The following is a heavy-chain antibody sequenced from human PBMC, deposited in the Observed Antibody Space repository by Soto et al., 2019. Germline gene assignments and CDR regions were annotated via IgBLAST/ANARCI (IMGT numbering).Heavy chain of an antibody. V-gene: IGHV6-1*01. J-gene: IGHJ4*02. D-gene: IGHD5-12*01. Sequence: SQTLSLTCVISGDSVSSNSAAWNWIRQSPSRGLEWLGRTYYRSKWYNDYAVSVKSRITINPDTSKNQFSLQLNSVTPEDTAVYYCARAGRYSGYASSFDYWGQGTLVTVSS. CDR3: ARAGRYSGYASSFDY. CDR1: GDSVSSNSAA. CDR2: TYYRSKWYN.